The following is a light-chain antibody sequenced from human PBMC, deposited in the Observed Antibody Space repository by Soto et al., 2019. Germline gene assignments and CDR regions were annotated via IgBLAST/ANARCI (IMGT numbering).Light chain of an antibody. CDR2: RND. CDR1: SSNIGSNY. CDR3: AAWDDSLSGVI. J-gene: IGLJ2*01. Sequence: QSVLTQPPSASGTPGQRVTISCSGSSSNIGSNYVYWYQQLSGTAPKLLIYRNDQRPSGVPDRFSASKSGTSASLAISGLRYEDEANYYSAAWDDSLSGVIFGGGTKLTVL. V-gene: IGLV1-47*01.